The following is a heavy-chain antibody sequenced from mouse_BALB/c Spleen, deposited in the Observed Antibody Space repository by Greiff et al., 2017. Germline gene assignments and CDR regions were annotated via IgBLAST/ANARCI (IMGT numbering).Heavy chain of an antibody. CDR1: GYSITSGYS. Sequence: ESGPDLVKPSQSLSLTCTVTGYSITSGYSWPWIRQFPGNKLEWMGYIHYSGSTNYNPSLKSRISITRDTSKNQFFLQLNSVTTEDTATYYCARGITTVVHFDYWGQGTTLTVSS. CDR2: IHYSGST. V-gene: IGHV3-1*02. D-gene: IGHD1-1*01. J-gene: IGHJ2*01. CDR3: ARGITTVVHFDY.